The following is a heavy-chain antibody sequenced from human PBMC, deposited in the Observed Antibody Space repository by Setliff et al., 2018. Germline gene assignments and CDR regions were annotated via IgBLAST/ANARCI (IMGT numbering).Heavy chain of an antibody. J-gene: IGHJ3*02. CDR2: IKQDGSTK. V-gene: IGHV3-7*01. CDR1: GFSFSRHW. Sequence: SLTISCVVSGFSFSRHWMSWVRQAPGKGLEWVADIKQDGSTKYYLDSVKGRFTISRDNAKRSLYLQMNGLRADDTGVYYCVRDDADNYDAFDNWGQGTLVT. CDR3: VRDDADNYDAFDN. D-gene: IGHD3-22*01.